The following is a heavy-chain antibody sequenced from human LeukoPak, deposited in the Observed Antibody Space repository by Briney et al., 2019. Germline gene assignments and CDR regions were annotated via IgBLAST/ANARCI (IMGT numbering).Heavy chain of an antibody. J-gene: IGHJ4*02. D-gene: IGHD1-26*01. CDR1: GFTFSSYW. CDR3: ARELKWELLQTRLVDY. V-gene: IGHV3-7*01. CDR2: IKQDGSEK. Sequence: PGGSLRLSCAASGFTFSSYWMSWVRQAPGKGLEWVANIKQDGSEKYYVDSVKGRFTISRDNSKNTLYLQMNSLRAEDTAVYYCARELKWELLQTRLVDYWGQGTLVTVSS.